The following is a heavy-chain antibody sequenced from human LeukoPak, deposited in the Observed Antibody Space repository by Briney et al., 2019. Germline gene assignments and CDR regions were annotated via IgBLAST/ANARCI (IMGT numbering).Heavy chain of an antibody. J-gene: IGHJ4*02. CDR1: AFTFSSYA. Sequence: GGSLRLSCAASAFTFSSYAMSWVRQAPGKGLEWVSAISGSGSSTYYADSVKGRFTISRDNSKNTLYLQMNSLRAEDTAVYYCARDFPGEVAVAGFFDYWGQGTLVTVSS. CDR2: ISGSGSST. CDR3: ARDFPGEVAVAGFFDY. V-gene: IGHV3-23*01. D-gene: IGHD6-19*01.